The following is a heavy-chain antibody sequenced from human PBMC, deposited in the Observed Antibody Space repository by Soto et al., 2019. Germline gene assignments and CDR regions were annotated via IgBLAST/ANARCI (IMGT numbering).Heavy chain of an antibody. CDR2: IYPGDSDT. D-gene: IGHD3-22*01. CDR1: GYSFTSYW. Sequence: GESLKISCKGSGYSFTSYWIGWVRQMPGKGLEWMGIIYPGDSDTRYSPSFQGQVTISADKSISTAYLQWSSLKASDTAMYYCARLTGVYYDSSGYYYDFYFDYWGQGTLVTVS. J-gene: IGHJ4*02. V-gene: IGHV5-51*01. CDR3: ARLTGVYYDSSGYYYDFYFDY.